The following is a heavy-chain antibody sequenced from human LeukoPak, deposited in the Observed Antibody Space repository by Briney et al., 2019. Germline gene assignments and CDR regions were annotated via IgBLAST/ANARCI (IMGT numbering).Heavy chain of an antibody. D-gene: IGHD3-9*01. CDR3: AKDRAYDILTGYYSPDY. J-gene: IGHJ4*02. V-gene: IGHV3-23*01. Sequence: GGSLRLSCAASGFTFSSYAMSWVRQAPGKGLEWVSATSGSGGSTYYADSVKGRFTISRDNSKNTLYLQMNSLRAEDTAVYYCAKDRAYDILTGYYSPDYWGQGTLVTVSS. CDR1: GFTFSSYA. CDR2: TSGSGGST.